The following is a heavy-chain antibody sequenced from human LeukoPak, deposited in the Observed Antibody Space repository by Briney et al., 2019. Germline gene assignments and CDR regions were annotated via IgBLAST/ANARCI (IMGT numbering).Heavy chain of an antibody. CDR3: ARRIFSSGYFDY. Sequence: SETLSLTCTVSGGPISSSTYYWGWIRQPPGKGLEWIGSIFYSAYTYYNPSLKSRVTISVDTSKNQFSLKLSSVTAADTAVYYCARRIFSSGYFDYWGQGTLVTVSS. V-gene: IGHV4-39*01. D-gene: IGHD3-22*01. J-gene: IGHJ4*02. CDR1: GGPISSSTYY. CDR2: IFYSAYT.